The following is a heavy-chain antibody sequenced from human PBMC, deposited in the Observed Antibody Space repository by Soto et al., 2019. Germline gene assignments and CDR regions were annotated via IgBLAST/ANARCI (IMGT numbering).Heavy chain of an antibody. CDR2: IYYSGST. J-gene: IGHJ4*02. Sequence: TLSLTSTVSGGSINRGGYYWSWIRQHPGKGLEWIGYIYYSGSTYYNPSRKSRFTIAVDTSKNQFSLKLTSVTAADTAVYFCARAQTIFGIIAGFDYWGQGTVVTVSS. V-gene: IGHV4-31*03. D-gene: IGHD3-3*01. CDR1: GGSINRGGYY. CDR3: ARAQTIFGIIAGFDY.